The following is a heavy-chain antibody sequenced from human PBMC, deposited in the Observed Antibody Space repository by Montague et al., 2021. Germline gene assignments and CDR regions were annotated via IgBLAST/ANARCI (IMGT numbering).Heavy chain of an antibody. CDR1: GFTLGSSA. CDR2: IGDSGRNT. V-gene: IGHV3-23*01. Sequence: SLRLSCAASGFTLGSSAMSWVRQAPGKGLEWVPSIGDSGRNTYYADSVKGRFTVSRDNSKNTLYLQMNSLSPEDTAVYYCAKRMAIYKQLYYFDYWGQGALVTVSS. D-gene: IGHD5-24*01. CDR3: AKRMAIYKQLYYFDY. J-gene: IGHJ4*02.